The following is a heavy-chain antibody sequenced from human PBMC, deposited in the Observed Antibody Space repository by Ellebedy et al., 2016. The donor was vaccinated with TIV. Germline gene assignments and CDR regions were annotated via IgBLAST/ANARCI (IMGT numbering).Heavy chain of an antibody. CDR1: GYTFTGYY. J-gene: IGHJ4*02. CDR2: IIPILGIA. Sequence: AASVKVSCKASGYTFTGYYMHWVRQAPGQGLEWMGRIIPILGIANYTQKFQGKVTITADKSTSTAYMELSSLRSEDTAMYYCARDLMGRGDYWGQGTLVTVSS. CDR3: ARDLMGRGDY. V-gene: IGHV1-69*04. D-gene: IGHD2-15*01.